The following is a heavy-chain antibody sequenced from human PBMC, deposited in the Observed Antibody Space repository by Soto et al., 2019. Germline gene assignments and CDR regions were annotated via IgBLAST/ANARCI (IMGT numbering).Heavy chain of an antibody. J-gene: IGHJ4*02. CDR3: ARGGATYFSDTGGYYRFDA. CDR1: GGSISGYY. D-gene: IGHD3-22*01. V-gene: IGHV4-59*01. CDR2: IHSSGIT. Sequence: LSLTCTVSGGSISGYYWSWIRQPPGKGLEWIGYIHSSGITNYNPSLNSRITISVDTSKNQFSLNLTSVTAADTAVYYCARGGATYFSDTGGYYRFDAWGQGTLVTVPS.